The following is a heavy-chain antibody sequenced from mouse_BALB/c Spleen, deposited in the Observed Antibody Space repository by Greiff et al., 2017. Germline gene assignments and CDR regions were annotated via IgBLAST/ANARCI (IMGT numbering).Heavy chain of an antibody. CDR2: ILPGSGST. Sequence: QVQLKQSGAELMKPGASVKISCKATGYTFSSYWIEWVKQRPGHGLEWIGEILPGSGSTNYNEKFKGKATFTADTSSNTAYMQLSSLTSEDSAVYYCARSPITTAFAYWGQGTLVTVSA. J-gene: IGHJ3*01. D-gene: IGHD1-2*01. CDR1: GYTFSSYW. V-gene: IGHV1-9*01. CDR3: ARSPITTAFAY.